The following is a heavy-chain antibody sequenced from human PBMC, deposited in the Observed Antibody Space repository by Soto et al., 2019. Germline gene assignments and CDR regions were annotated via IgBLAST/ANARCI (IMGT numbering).Heavy chain of an antibody. CDR2: ISYDGSNK. CDR3: AKDSSGYYLDY. CDR1: GFTFSSYG. D-gene: IGHD3-22*01. J-gene: IGHJ4*02. V-gene: IGHV3-30*18. Sequence: PGGSLRLSCAASGFTFSSYGMHWVRQAPGKGLEWVAVISYDGSNKYYADSVKGRFTISRDYSKNTLYLQMNSLRAEDTAVYYCAKDSSGYYLDYWGQGTLVTVSS.